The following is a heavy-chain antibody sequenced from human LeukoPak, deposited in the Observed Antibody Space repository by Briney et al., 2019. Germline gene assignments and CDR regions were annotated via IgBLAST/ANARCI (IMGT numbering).Heavy chain of an antibody. J-gene: IGHJ4*02. CDR1: GGSISSYY. V-gene: IGHV4-59*12. CDR2: IYYSGST. D-gene: IGHD6-13*01. Sequence: PSETLSLTCTVSGGSISSYYWSWIRQPPGKGLEWIGYIYYSGSTNYNPSLKSRVTISVDTSKNQFSLKLSSVTAADTAVYYCAREEGIAAAGALEYWGQGILVTVSS. CDR3: AREEGIAAAGALEY.